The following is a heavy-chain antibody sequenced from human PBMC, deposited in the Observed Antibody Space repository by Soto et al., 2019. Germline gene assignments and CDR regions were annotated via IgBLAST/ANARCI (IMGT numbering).Heavy chain of an antibody. CDR1: GGSFSGYY. V-gene: IGHV4-34*01. Sequence: SETLSLTCAVYGGSFSGYYWSWIRQPPGKGLEWIGEINHSGSTNYNPSLKSRVTISVDTSKNQFSLKLSSVTAADTAVYYCARGRDVSQAAAGENNWFDPWGQGTLVTVSS. J-gene: IGHJ5*02. CDR3: ARGRDVSQAAAGENNWFDP. D-gene: IGHD6-13*01. CDR2: INHSGST.